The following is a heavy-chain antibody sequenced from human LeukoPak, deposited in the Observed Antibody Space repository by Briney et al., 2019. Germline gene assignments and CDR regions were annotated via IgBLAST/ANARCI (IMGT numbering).Heavy chain of an antibody. Sequence: GGSLRLSCAASGFTLSSYSMNWVRQAPGKGLEWVSSISSSSSYIYYADSVKGRFTISRDNAKNSLYLQMNSLRAEDTAVYYCARDRGSGYYYGMDVWGQGTTVTVSS. V-gene: IGHV3-21*01. CDR3: ARDRGSGYYYGMDV. J-gene: IGHJ6*02. CDR1: GFTLSSYS. D-gene: IGHD3-10*01. CDR2: ISSSSSYI.